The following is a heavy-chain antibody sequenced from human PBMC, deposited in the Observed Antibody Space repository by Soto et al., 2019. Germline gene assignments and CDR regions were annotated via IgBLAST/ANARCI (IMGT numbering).Heavy chain of an antibody. CDR1: GFTFSYYA. CDR2: ISYDGSNK. J-gene: IGHJ4*02. Sequence: QVQLVESGGGVVQPGRSLRLSCAASGFTFSYYAMHWVRQAPGKGLEWVAVISYDGSNKYYADSVKGRFTISRDNSKNTLYLQMNSLRPEDTAVYYCAKLPIQYTGSSLGQSYFDYWGQGTLVTVSS. V-gene: IGHV3-30-3*02. CDR3: AKLPIQYTGSSLGQSYFDY. D-gene: IGHD1-26*01.